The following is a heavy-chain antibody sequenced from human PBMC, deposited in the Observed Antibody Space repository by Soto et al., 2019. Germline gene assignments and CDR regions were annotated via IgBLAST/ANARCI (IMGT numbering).Heavy chain of an antibody. V-gene: IGHV3-23*01. CDR2: ISGSGGST. D-gene: IGHD6-19*01. Sequence: GGSLRLSCAASGFTFSSYAMSWVRQAPGKGLKWVSAISGSGGSTYYADSVKGRFTISRDNSKNTLYLQMNSLRAEDTAVYYCAKASAALKRYSSGWYRHYWGQGTLVTVSS. J-gene: IGHJ4*02. CDR1: GFTFSSYA. CDR3: AKASAALKRYSSGWYRHY.